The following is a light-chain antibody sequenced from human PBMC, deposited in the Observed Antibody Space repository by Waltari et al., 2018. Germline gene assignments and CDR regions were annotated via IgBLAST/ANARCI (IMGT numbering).Light chain of an antibody. Sequence: QTVVTQEPSLTVSPGGTVTLTCASSTGAVTSGYYPNWFQQKPGQAPRPLIYSTSNKHPWTPARFSGSLLGGKAALTLSGVQPEDEAEYYCLLYFGGAQLWVFGGGTKLTVL. CDR3: LLYFGGAQLWV. CDR1: TGAVTSGYY. J-gene: IGLJ3*02. V-gene: IGLV7-43*01. CDR2: STS.